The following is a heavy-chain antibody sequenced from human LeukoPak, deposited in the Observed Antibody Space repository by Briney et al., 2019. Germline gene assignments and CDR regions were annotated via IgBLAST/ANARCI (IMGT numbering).Heavy chain of an antibody. D-gene: IGHD3-22*01. Sequence: SETLSLTCTVSGGSISSSSYYWGWIRQPPGKGLEWIGSIYYSGSTYYNPSLKSRVTISVDTSKNQFSLKLSSVTAADTAVYYCARSYDSSGYYYSVGLWGQGTLVTVSS. J-gene: IGHJ4*02. CDR2: IYYSGST. CDR3: ARSYDSSGYYYSVGL. V-gene: IGHV4-39*01. CDR1: GGSISSSSYY.